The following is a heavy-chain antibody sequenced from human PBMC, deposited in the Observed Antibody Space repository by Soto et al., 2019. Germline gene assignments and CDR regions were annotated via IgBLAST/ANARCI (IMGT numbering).Heavy chain of an antibody. CDR1: GGSISSYY. CDR3: ASRYGYSFDY. J-gene: IGHJ4*02. D-gene: IGHD1-1*01. V-gene: IGHV4-59*08. Sequence: QVQLQESGPGLVKPSETLSLTCTVSGGSISSYYWSWIRQPPGKGLEWIGYIYYSGSTNYNPSLQGRAPISVATSKTPFSLKLSSVPAAGTAVYSCASRYGYSFDYWGQGTLVTVSS. CDR2: IYYSGST.